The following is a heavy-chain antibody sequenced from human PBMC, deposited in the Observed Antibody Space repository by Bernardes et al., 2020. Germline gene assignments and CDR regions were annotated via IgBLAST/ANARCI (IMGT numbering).Heavy chain of an antibody. Sequence: GSLILSCAASGFTFSTYAMTWVRQAPGKGLEWVSAISGSGDSTYFADSVKGRFTISRDNSKNTLYLQMNSLRAEDTAVYYCAKERLFSVFDYWGQGTLVTVSS. V-gene: IGHV3-23*01. J-gene: IGHJ4*02. CDR2: ISGSGDST. CDR1: GFTFSTYA. CDR3: AKERLFSVFDY.